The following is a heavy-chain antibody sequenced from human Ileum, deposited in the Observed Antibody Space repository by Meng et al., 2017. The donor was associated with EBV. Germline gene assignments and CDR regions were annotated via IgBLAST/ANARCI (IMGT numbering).Heavy chain of an antibody. D-gene: IGHD3-22*01. CDR3: ARNVPGTSAYYD. CDR2: SYYSGST. Sequence: VYGREMGRGLGKPPVPLSLSCAVSVYSTIRTSWWGWSRQPPEKGLEWIGYSYYSGSTYYTPYLKSRVTMSVDTSKRQFSMKLNSVTAVDTAVYYCARNVPGTSAYYDWGQGTLVTVSS. V-gene: IGHV4-28*01. J-gene: IGHJ4*02. CDR1: VYSTIRTSW.